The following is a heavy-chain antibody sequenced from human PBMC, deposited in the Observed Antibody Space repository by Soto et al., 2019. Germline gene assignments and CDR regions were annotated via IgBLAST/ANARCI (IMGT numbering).Heavy chain of an antibody. CDR1: GFTVTSHY. J-gene: IGHJ4*02. V-gene: IGHV3-66*01. Sequence: EVQLVESGGGLVQPGGSLRLSCAASGFTVTSHYMSWVRQAPGKGLEWVAVIYSGGSTYYAVSVKGRFTISRDNSKNTLYLQMNRLRAEDTAVYYCARYLYFDYWGQGTLVTVSS. CDR3: ARYLYFDY. CDR2: IYSGGST.